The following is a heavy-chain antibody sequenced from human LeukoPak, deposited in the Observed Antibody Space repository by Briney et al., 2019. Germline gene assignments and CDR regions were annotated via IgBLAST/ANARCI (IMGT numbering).Heavy chain of an antibody. CDR1: GGSLSSYY. V-gene: IGHV4-59*01. CDR3: ARVIPPHYYYMDV. D-gene: IGHD3-16*02. J-gene: IGHJ6*03. Sequence: SETLSLTCTVSGGSLSSYYWSWIRRPPGKGLEWIGYIYYSVSANYNPSLKSRVTISVDTSKNQFSLKVTSVTAADTAVYYCARVIPPHYYYMDVWGKGTTVTVSS. CDR2: IYYSVSA.